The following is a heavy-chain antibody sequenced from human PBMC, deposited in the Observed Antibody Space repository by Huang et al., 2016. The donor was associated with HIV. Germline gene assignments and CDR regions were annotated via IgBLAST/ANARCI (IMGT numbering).Heavy chain of an antibody. CDR2: MNTDHGNT. Sequence: QVHLVQSGVDVKKPGASVKVSCKASDYTFTKYGVSWVRQAPGQGLEWMRWMNTDHGNTNYAQKFQGRVTMPTDKSTNTAYMELGSLRYDDAAVYYCARDRVPAVRYYYGMDVWGQGTTVTVTS. CDR3: ARDRVPAVRYYYGMDV. V-gene: IGHV1-18*04. CDR1: DYTFTKYG. D-gene: IGHD3-16*02. J-gene: IGHJ6*02.